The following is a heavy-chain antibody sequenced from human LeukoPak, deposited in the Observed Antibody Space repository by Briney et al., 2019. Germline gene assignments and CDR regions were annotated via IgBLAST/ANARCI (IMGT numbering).Heavy chain of an antibody. CDR3: ARVRIPYYYYGMDV. CDR2: ISYDGSNK. CDR1: GFTFSSYA. J-gene: IGHJ6*02. V-gene: IGHV3-30-3*01. Sequence: GRSLRLSCAASGFTFSSYAMHWVRQAPGKGLEWVAVISYDGSNKYYADSVKGRFTISRDNSKNTLYLQMNSLRAEDTAVCYCARVRIPYYYYGMDVWGQGTTVTVSS.